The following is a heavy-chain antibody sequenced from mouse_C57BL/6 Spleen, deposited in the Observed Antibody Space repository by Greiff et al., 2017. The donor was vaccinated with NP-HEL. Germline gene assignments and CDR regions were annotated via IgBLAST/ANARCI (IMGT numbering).Heavy chain of an antibody. Sequence: EVQVVESEGGLVQPGSSMKLSCTASGFTFSDYYMAWVRQVPEKGLEWVANINYDGSSTYYLDSLKSRFIISRDNAKNILYLQMSRLKSEDTATYYCAREDYYGSSPFDYWGQGTTLTVSS. V-gene: IGHV5-16*01. D-gene: IGHD1-1*01. CDR2: INYDGSST. J-gene: IGHJ2*01. CDR3: AREDYYGSSPFDY. CDR1: GFTFSDYY.